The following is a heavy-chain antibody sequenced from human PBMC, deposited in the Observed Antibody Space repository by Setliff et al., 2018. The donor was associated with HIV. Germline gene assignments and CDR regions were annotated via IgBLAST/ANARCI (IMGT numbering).Heavy chain of an antibody. D-gene: IGHD2-8*01. CDR3: ARSFGNGNSRLGN. V-gene: IGHV4-4*07. J-gene: IGHJ4*02. CDR2: IYDSGST. CDR1: GGSISGFY. Sequence: KPSETLSLTCTVSGGSISGFYWNWIRQSAGKGLQWIGRIYDSGSTKYNPSLKSRVTMSADTSKNQFSLKLSSVTAADTAVYYCARSFGNGNSRLGNWGQGTLVTVSS.